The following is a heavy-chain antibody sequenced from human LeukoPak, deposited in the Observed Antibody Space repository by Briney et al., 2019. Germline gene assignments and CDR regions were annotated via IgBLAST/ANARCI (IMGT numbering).Heavy chain of an antibody. CDR1: GFTFSSYA. Sequence: GGSLGLSCAASGFTFSSYAMHWVRQAPGKGLEWVAVISYDGSNKYYADSVKGRFTISRDNSKNTLYLQMNSLRAEDTAVYYCASDPPFNYAPSYYFDYWGQGTLVTVSS. J-gene: IGHJ4*02. CDR2: ISYDGSNK. D-gene: IGHD1-7*01. V-gene: IGHV3-30-3*01. CDR3: ASDPPFNYAPSYYFDY.